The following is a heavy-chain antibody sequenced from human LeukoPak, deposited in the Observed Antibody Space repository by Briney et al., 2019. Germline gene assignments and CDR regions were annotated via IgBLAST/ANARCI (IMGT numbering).Heavy chain of an antibody. V-gene: IGHV1-69*05. CDR3: AREYYDILTGYFHFDY. D-gene: IGHD3-9*01. CDR2: IIPIFGTA. J-gene: IGHJ4*01. Sequence: GASVKVSCKASGGTFSSYAISWVRQAPGQGLEWMGGIIPIFGTANYAQKFQGRVTITRDTSASTAYMELSSLRSEDTAVYYCAREYYDILTGYFHFDYWGQGTLVTVSS. CDR1: GGTFSSYA.